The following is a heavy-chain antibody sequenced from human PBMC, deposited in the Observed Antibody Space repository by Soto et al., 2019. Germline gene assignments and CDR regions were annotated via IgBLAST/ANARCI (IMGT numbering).Heavy chain of an antibody. Sequence: TLSLTCNVSGVSMTSPTDYWGWIRQPPGQGLECVGTVDYSQDTYYTPSLRGRLTGSADTSKTYFSLCLPSVTSADTAVYSCSRHYDWFDPWGHGILVTVSS. D-gene: IGHD3-16*01. CDR2: VDYSQDT. CDR3: SRHYDWFDP. V-gene: IGHV4-39*01. J-gene: IGHJ5*02. CDR1: GVSMTSPTDY.